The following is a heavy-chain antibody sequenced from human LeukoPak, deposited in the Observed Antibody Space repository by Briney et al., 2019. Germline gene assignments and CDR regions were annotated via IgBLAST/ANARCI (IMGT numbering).Heavy chain of an antibody. J-gene: IGHJ4*02. CDR2: IRYDGSNK. CDR3: AKDQYKVGATSLFDY. D-gene: IGHD1-26*01. Sequence: PGGSLRLSCAASGFTFSSYGMHWVRQAPGKGLEWVAFIRYDGSNKYYADSVKGRFTISRDNSKNTLYLQMNSLRAGDTAVYYCAKDQYKVGATSLFDYWGQGTLVTVSS. CDR1: GFTFSSYG. V-gene: IGHV3-30*02.